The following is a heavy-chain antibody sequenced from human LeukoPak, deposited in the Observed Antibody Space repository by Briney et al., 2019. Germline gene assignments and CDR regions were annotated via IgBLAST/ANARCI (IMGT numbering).Heavy chain of an antibody. D-gene: IGHD3-10*01. CDR1: GGSISRSSYY. CDR3: ARLRVEGRGVIVVRGVPNWFDP. J-gene: IGHJ5*02. CDR2: IYYSGST. V-gene: IGHV4-39*01. Sequence: PSETLSLTCSVSGGSISRSSYYWGWIRQPPGKGLEWIGSIYYSGSTYYNPSLKSRVTISVDTSKDHFSLKLSSVTAADTAVYYCARLRVEGRGVIVVRGVPNWFDPWGQGTLVTVSS.